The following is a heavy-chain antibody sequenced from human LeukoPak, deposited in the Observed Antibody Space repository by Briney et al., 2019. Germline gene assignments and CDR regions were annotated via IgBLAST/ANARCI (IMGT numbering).Heavy chain of an antibody. J-gene: IGHJ5*01. Sequence: PGVSLRLSCEASGFAFSFFAMSWLRQAPGEGLEWVSTINTNSGTRSYAASVRGRFTISRDNSKNTLYLQLNTLRADDTAVYYCAKPISGGLAVTADWFAPWGQGTLVVVSS. CDR1: GFAFSFFA. V-gene: IGHV3-23*01. D-gene: IGHD6-19*01. CDR2: INTNSGTR. CDR3: AKPISGGLAVTADWFAP.